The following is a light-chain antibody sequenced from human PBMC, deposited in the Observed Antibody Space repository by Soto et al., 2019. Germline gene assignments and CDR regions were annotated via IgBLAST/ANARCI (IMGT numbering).Light chain of an antibody. Sequence: EIVMTQSPATLSVSPGGRATLSCRASQSISDTLAWYQQKPGQAPRLLIYGASKRATGFPARFSGSGSGTDFTLTISSLQYEDFAVYYCQQYNNWQWTLGQGTKVDIK. CDR3: QQYNNWQWT. V-gene: IGKV3-15*01. J-gene: IGKJ1*01. CDR1: QSISDT. CDR2: GAS.